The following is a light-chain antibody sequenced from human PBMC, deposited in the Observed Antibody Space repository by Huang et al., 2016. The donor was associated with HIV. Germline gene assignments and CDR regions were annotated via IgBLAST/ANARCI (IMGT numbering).Light chain of an antibody. V-gene: IGKV3-15*01. J-gene: IGKJ4*01. CDR1: QSIGTN. Sequence: IILTQSPATLSVSPGEGATLSCRASQSIGTNLAWYQQGPGQAPRLLVYGASTRAAGGPLRFSGSGSGTQFNLTLSSLQSEDFATYYCQHYSNWPPLTFGGGTKVDI. CDR2: GAS. CDR3: QHYSNWPPLT.